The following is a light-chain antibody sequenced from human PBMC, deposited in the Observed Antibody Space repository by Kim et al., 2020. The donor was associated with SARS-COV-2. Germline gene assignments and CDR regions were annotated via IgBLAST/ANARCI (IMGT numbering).Light chain of an antibody. Sequence: SSELTQDPAVSVALGQTVRITCQGDSLRSYYASWYQQKPGQAPVLVIYGKNNRPSGIPDRFSGSSSGNTASLTITGAQAEDEADYYCNSRDSSGYHAVFG. J-gene: IGLJ2*01. CDR2: GKN. CDR3: NSRDSSGYHAV. CDR1: SLRSYY. V-gene: IGLV3-19*01.